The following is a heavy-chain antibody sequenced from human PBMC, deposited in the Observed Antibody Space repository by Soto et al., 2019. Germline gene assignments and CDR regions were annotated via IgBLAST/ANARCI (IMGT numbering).Heavy chain of an antibody. J-gene: IGHJ4*02. CDR3: ARAMGAQDYYDSSGYFQC. CDR2: IIPIFGTA. Sequence: SVKVSCKASGCTFSSYAISWVRQAPGQGLEWMGGIIPIFGTANYAQKFQGRVTITADESTSTAYMELSSLRSEDTAVYYCARAMGAQDYYDSSGYFQCLGEGTL. CDR1: GCTFSSYA. D-gene: IGHD3-22*01. V-gene: IGHV1-69*13.